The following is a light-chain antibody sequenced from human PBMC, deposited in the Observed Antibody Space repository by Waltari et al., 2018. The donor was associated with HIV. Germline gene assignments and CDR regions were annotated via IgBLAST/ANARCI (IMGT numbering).Light chain of an antibody. CDR3: QQYYAFPRT. J-gene: IGKJ1*01. V-gene: IGKV1D-8*01. CDR2: GAS. Sequence: VIGMAQSPALLSAATGDKVNFTCRLSQAFDHYLAWSPQTTGIAPNPRIYGASTLQSGVPSRISGSGSGTDFTLTSSCLQPEDFAVYYCQQYYAFPRTFGHGTKVDVK. CDR1: QAFDHY.